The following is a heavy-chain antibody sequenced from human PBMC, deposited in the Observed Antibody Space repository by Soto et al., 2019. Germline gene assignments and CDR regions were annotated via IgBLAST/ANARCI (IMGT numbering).Heavy chain of an antibody. V-gene: IGHV4-30-4*01. CDR1: GGAINSDYYY. Sequence: QVRLQESGPGLVKSSQTLSLTCSVSGGAINSDYYYWGWVRQPPGKGLEWIGYMYSSGGTYSNPSLKSPVAMSVDTSQNHFSLSLTSVTAADTAVYFCVRGTDCATXXAXHRYFDSWXQGIPVTVSS. CDR3: VRGTDCATXXAXHRYFDS. D-gene: IGHD2-8*01. CDR2: MYSSGGT. J-gene: IGHJ4*02.